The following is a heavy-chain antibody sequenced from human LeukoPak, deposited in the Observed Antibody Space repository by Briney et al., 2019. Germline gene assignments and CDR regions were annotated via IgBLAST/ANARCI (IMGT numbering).Heavy chain of an antibody. Sequence: GESLKISCKGSGYTFTNYWIGWVRQMPGKGLEWMGFICPGDSDTRYSPSFQGQVSISADKSISTTYLQWSSLKASDTAMYYCARRYYASGSDAFDIWGQGTMVTVSS. CDR2: ICPGDSDT. D-gene: IGHD3-10*01. CDR3: ARRYYASGSDAFDI. J-gene: IGHJ3*02. CDR1: GYTFTNYW. V-gene: IGHV5-51*01.